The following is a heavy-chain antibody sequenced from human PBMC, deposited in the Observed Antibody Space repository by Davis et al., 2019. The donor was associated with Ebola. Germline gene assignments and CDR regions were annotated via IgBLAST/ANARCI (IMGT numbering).Heavy chain of an antibody. CDR1: GGSFSGYY. CDR2: INHSGST. CDR3: ARVVGSYYYGMDV. Sequence: MPSETLSLTCAVYGGSFSGYYWSWIRQSPGKGLEWIGEINHSGSTNYNPSLKSRVTISVDTSKNQFSLKLSSVTAADTAVYYCARVVGSYYYGMDVWGQGTTVTVSS. V-gene: IGHV4-34*01. J-gene: IGHJ6*02. D-gene: IGHD1-26*01.